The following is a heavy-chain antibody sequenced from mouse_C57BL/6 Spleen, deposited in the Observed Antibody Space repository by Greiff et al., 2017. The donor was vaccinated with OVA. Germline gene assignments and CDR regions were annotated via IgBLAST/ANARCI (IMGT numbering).Heavy chain of an antibody. CDR2: IYPGSGST. Sequence: VQLQQPGAELVKPGASVKMSCKASGYTFTSYWITWVKQRPGQGLEWIGDIYPGSGSTNYNEKFKGKATLTADKSSSTAYMQLSSLTSEDSAVYFCANLLHFDYWGQGTTLTVSS. CDR1: GYTFTSYW. V-gene: IGHV1-55*01. D-gene: IGHD1-1*01. J-gene: IGHJ2*01. CDR3: ANLLHFDY.